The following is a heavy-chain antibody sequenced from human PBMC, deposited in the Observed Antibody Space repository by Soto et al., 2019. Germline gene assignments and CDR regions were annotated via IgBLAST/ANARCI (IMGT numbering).Heavy chain of an antibody. J-gene: IGHJ6*03. D-gene: IGHD3-10*01. CDR1: GYTLTELS. V-gene: IGHV1-24*01. CDR2: FDPEDGET. CDR3: ETGMVRGGPTGATYYYYYMDV. Sequence: ASVKVSCKVSGYTLTELSMHWVRQAPGKGLEWMGGFDPEDGETIYAQKFQGRVTMTEDTSTDTAYMELSSLRSEDTAVYYCETGMVRGGPTGATYYYYYMDVWGKGTTVTVSS.